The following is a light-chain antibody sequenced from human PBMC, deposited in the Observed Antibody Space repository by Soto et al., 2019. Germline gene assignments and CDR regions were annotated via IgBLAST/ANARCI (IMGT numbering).Light chain of an antibody. J-gene: IGKJ1*01. CDR3: QQYNSYSST. V-gene: IGKV1-5*01. Sequence: DIHMTQSPSTLSASVGDRVTITCRASQSISSWLAWYKQKPGKAPKLLIYDDSILESGVPSRFSGVGSGTDFTLTISSLQPDDFATYYCQQYNSYSSTFGQGTKVEIK. CDR1: QSISSW. CDR2: DDS.